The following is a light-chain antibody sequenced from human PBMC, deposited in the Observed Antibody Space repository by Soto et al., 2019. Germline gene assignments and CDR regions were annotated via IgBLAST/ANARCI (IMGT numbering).Light chain of an antibody. J-gene: IGKJ5*01. CDR2: SAS. V-gene: IGKV1-39*01. CDR1: QSIGNY. Sequence: DIQMTQSPSSLSASIGDRVTLTCRSSQSIGNYLNWYQQKPGKAPSLLIHSASTLQNGVPSRFRGSGSGTEVTFTISGLQPDDVATYYCQASYTTPLTFGQGTRLE. CDR3: QASYTTPLT.